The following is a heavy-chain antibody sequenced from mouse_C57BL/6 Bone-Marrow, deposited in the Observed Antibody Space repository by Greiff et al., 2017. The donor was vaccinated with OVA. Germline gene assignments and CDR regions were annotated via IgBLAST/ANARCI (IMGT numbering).Heavy chain of an antibody. Sequence: EVKLMESGAELVKPGASVKLSCTASGFNIKDYYMHWVKQRTEQGLEWIGRIDPEDGETKYAPKFQGKATITADTSSNTAYLQLSSLTSEDTAVYYCARNYGSTSYAMDYWGQGTSVTVSS. CDR2: IDPEDGET. J-gene: IGHJ4*01. V-gene: IGHV14-2*01. D-gene: IGHD1-1*01. CDR1: GFNIKDYY. CDR3: ARNYGSTSYAMDY.